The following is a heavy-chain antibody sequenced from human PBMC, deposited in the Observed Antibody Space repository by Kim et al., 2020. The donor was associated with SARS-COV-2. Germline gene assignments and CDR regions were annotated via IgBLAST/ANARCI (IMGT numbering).Heavy chain of an antibody. Sequence: YDSGNAFYNPSLKSRVSISVDTSKKRFSLRMTSVTAADTAIYFCARGVEHWGQGTLVTVSS. D-gene: IGHD2-21*01. CDR3: ARGVEH. CDR2: YDSGNA. V-gene: IGHV4-30-2*04. J-gene: IGHJ4*02.